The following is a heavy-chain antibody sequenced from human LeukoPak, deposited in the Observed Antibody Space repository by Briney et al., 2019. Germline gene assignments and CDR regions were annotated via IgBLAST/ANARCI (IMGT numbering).Heavy chain of an antibody. CDR3: ARAGWFDP. CDR2: IIPILGIA. Sequence: SVKASCKSSVGTVSSYAISWVRQAPGQGLEWMGRIIPILGIANYAQKFQGRVTITADKSTSTAYMELSSLRSEDTAVYYCARAGWFDPWGQGTLVTVSS. V-gene: IGHV1-69*04. J-gene: IGHJ5*02. CDR1: VGTVSSYA. D-gene: IGHD7-27*01.